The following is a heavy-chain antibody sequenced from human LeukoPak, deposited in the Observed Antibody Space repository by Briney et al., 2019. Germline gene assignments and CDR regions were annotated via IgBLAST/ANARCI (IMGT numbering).Heavy chain of an antibody. D-gene: IGHD3-10*01. J-gene: IGHJ4*02. CDR2: ISISSSYI. Sequence: PGGSLRLSCAASGFTFSIYSMNWVRQAPGKGLEWVSSISISSSYIYYADSVKGRFTISRDNAKNSLYLQMNSLRAEDTAVYYCARETWDGSGSNFDYWGQGTLVTVSS. CDR1: GFTFSIYS. V-gene: IGHV3-21*01. CDR3: ARETWDGSGSNFDY.